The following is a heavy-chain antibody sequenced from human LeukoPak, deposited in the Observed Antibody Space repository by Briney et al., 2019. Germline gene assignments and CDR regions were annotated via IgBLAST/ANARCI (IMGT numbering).Heavy chain of an antibody. Sequence: GGSLRLSCEVSGLIFSTYWMTWVRQAPGKGLEWVATITRDGNEKYYVDSVKGRFTISRDNAKNTVYLEMNSLSVEDTATYYCIRDFRSADLWGQGTLVTVTS. V-gene: IGHV3-7*01. CDR3: IRDFRSADL. J-gene: IGHJ5*02. CDR1: GLIFSTYW. CDR2: ITRDGNEK.